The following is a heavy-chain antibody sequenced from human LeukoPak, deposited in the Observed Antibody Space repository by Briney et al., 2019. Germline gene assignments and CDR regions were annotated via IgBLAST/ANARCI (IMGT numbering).Heavy chain of an antibody. J-gene: IGHJ4*02. CDR1: GGSFSSYY. D-gene: IGHD3-9*01. CDR2: INHSGST. CDR3: AREYDILTGDFDY. Sequence: PSETLSLTCAVYGGSFSSYYWSWIRQPPGKGLEWIGEINHSGSTNYNPSLKSRVTISVDTSKNQFSLKLSSVTAADTAVYYCAREYDILTGDFDYWGQGTLVTVSS. V-gene: IGHV4-34*01.